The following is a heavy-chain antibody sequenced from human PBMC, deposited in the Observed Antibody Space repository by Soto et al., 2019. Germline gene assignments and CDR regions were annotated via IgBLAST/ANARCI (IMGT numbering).Heavy chain of an antibody. CDR2: INSDGSST. CDR1: GFTFSSYW. J-gene: IGHJ5*02. D-gene: IGHD3-10*01. V-gene: IGHV3-74*01. Sequence: PVGSLGLSCADSGFTFSSYWMHWVRQAPGKGLVWVSRINSDGSSTSYADSVKGRFTISRDNAKNTLYLQMNSLRAEDTAVYYCAREVGVRGVLYWFDPWGQGTQVTVSS. CDR3: AREVGVRGVLYWFDP.